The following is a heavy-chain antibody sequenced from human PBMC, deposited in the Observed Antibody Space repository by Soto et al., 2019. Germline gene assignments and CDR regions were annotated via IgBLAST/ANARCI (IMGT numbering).Heavy chain of an antibody. CDR2: IIPIFGTA. CDR3: ARVRDILTGYYL. D-gene: IGHD3-9*01. V-gene: IGHV1-69*13. Sequence: SVKVSCKASGGTFSSYAISWVRQAPGQGLEWMGGIIPIFGTANYAQKFQGRVTITADESTSTAYMELSSLRSEDTAVYYCARVRDILTGYYLWGQGTLVTVSS. J-gene: IGHJ5*02. CDR1: GGTFSSYA.